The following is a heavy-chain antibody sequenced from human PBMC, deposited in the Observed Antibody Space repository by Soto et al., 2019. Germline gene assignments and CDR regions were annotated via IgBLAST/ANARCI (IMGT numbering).Heavy chain of an antibody. V-gene: IGHV4-34*01. CDR3: ARARHLGYCSSTSCYAVSGYYYYGMDV. Sequence: TSETLSLTCAVYGGSFSGYYWSWIRQPPGKGLEWIGEINHSGSTNYNPSLKSRVTISVDTSKNQFSLKLSSVTAADTAVYYCARARHLGYCSSTSCYAVSGYYYYGMDVWGQGTTVTVSS. D-gene: IGHD2-2*01. CDR2: INHSGST. CDR1: GGSFSGYY. J-gene: IGHJ6*02.